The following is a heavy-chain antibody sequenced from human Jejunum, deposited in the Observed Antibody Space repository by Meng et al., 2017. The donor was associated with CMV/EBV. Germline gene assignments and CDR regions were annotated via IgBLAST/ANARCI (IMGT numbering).Heavy chain of an antibody. CDR1: AFPLHSYC. J-gene: IGHJ4*02. CDR3: ARDNDGSSHYSQFDY. CDR2: LWYDGSRK. D-gene: IGHD3-22*01. V-gene: IGHV3-33*01. Sequence: SAFPLHSYCIHWVRQFPGKGLEWVAVLWYDGSRKYFADSVQGRFSISRDDSKNTVYLQMNSLRAEDTAVYYCARDNDGSSHYSQFDYWGQGTLVTVSS.